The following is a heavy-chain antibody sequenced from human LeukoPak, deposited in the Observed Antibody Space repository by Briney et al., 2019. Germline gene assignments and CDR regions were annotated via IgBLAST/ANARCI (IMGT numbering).Heavy chain of an antibody. CDR3: ARLVVYSGGWYFGY. CDR2: IYPDDSDT. J-gene: IGHJ4*02. V-gene: IGHV5-51*01. CDR1: GYSFSSHW. D-gene: IGHD6-19*01. Sequence: GESLKISCKGSGYSFSSHWIGWVRQMPGKGLEWMGIIYPDDSDTRYSPSLQGQVTISADKSINTACLQWGSLKASDTAMYYCARLVVYSGGWYFGYWGQGTLVTVSS.